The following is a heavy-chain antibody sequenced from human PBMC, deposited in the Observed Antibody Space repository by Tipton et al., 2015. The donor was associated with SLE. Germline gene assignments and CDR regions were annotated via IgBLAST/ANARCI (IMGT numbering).Heavy chain of an antibody. V-gene: IGHV4-31*02. CDR1: GDSIGSGGYF. CDR2: IYYSENT. Sequence: LRLSCTVSGDSIGSGGYFWNWIRQHPGKGLEWIGYIYYSENTYYNPSLKSRVTISVDTSKNQFSLKLSSVTAADTAVYYCARGAPREKEYYYYYMDVWGKGTTVTVSS. CDR3: ARGAPREKEYYYYYMDV. J-gene: IGHJ6*03.